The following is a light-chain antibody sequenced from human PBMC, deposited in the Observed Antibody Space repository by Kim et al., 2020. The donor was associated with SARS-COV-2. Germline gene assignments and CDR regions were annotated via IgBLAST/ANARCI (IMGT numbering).Light chain of an antibody. J-gene: IGKJ2*03. V-gene: IGKV3-15*01. CDR1: QSVSSN. CDR3: QQYNNWPPWYS. CDR2: GAS. Sequence: SPRERATRSCRASQSVSSNLAWYQQKPGQAPRLLIYGASTRATGIPARFSGSGSGTEFTLTISSLQSEDFAVYYCQQYNNWPPWYSFGQGTKLEI.